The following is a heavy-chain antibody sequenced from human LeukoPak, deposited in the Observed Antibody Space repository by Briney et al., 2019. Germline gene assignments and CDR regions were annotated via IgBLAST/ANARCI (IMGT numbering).Heavy chain of an antibody. CDR3: AKRGVVIRVILVGFHKEAYYFDS. CDR2: HSGSGGGP. Sequence: GGSLRLSCAVSGITLSNYGMSWLRQAPGEGVEWVAGHSGSGGGPNYADSVNGRFTISRDNPKNTLYLQMNSLRAEDTAVYFCAKRGVVIRVILVGFHKEAYYFDSWGQGALVTVSS. V-gene: IGHV3-23*01. D-gene: IGHD2-8*02. CDR1: GITLSNYG. J-gene: IGHJ4*02.